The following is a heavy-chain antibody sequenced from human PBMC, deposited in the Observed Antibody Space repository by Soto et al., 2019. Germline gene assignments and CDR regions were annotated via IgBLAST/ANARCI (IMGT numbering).Heavy chain of an antibody. CDR2: IYYSGST. Sequence: SETLSLTCTVSGGSVSSGSYYWSWIRQPPGKGLEWIGYIYYSGSTNYNPSLKSRVTISVDTSKNQFSLKLSSVTAADTAVYYCSGLYYDFWSGYYTRSGMDVWGQGTTVTVSS. D-gene: IGHD3-3*01. CDR1: GGSVSSGSYY. J-gene: IGHJ6*02. CDR3: SGLYYDFWSGYYTRSGMDV. V-gene: IGHV4-61*01.